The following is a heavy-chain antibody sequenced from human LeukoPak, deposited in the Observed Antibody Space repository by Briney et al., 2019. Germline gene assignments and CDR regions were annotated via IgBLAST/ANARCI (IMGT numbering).Heavy chain of an antibody. CDR3: ARVGYDFWSGSHYYYYYMDV. CDR1: GGSISSYY. Sequence: SETLSLSCTVSGGSISSYYWSWIRQPPGKGLEWIGYIYYSGSTNYNPSLKSRVTISVDTSKNQLSLKLSSVTAADTAVYYCARVGYDFWSGSHYYYYYMDVWGKGTTVTVSS. V-gene: IGHV4-59*01. J-gene: IGHJ6*03. D-gene: IGHD3-3*01. CDR2: IYYSGST.